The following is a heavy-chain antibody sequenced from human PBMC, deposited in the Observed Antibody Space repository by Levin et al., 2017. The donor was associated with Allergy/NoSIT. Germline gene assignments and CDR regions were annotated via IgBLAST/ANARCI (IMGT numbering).Heavy chain of an antibody. J-gene: IGHJ4*02. CDR1: GFTFSSYG. D-gene: IGHD6-13*01. CDR2: ISYDGSNK. V-gene: IGHV3-30*03. CDR3: ASQGSSWYY. Sequence: PGGSLRLSCAASGFTFSSYGMHWVRQAPGKWLEWVAVISYDGSNKYYADSVKGRFTISRDNSKNTLYLQMNSLRAEDTAVYYCASQGSSWYYWGQGTLVTVSS.